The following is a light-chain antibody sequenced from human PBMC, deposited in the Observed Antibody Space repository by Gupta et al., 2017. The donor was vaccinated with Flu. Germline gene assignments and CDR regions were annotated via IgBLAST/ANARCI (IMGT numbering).Light chain of an antibody. J-gene: IGKJ4*01. Sequence: SVGDRVTITCRASQSISSYLNWYQQKPGKVPKLLIYGASNLQSGVPSGLSGSGSGTDFTLTISSLQPEDFATYYCQQSYSTPLTFGGGTKVEIK. CDR2: GAS. V-gene: IGKV1-39*01. CDR1: QSISSY. CDR3: QQSYSTPLT.